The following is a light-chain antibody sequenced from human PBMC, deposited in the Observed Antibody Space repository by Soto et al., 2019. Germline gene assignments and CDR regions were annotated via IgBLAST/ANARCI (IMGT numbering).Light chain of an antibody. CDR3: QQSSTAPYT. CDR1: QNINSY. V-gene: IGKV1-39*01. J-gene: IGKJ3*01. CDR2: AAS. Sequence: DIEMTQSPSSLSASVGDRVTITCRASQNINSYLNWYQQKPGKAPKLLIFAASRLQTGVPSRFSGSGSGTDFTLTISSLQPEDFAMYYCQQSSTAPYTFGPGTKVDIK.